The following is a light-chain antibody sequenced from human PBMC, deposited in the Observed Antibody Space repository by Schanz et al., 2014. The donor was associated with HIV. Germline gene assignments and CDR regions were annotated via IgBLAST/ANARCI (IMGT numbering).Light chain of an antibody. Sequence: QSALTQPASVSASPGQSITISCAGTSSDVGAYNYVYWFQQHPGKAPKLIIYDVSNRPSGVSNRFSGSKSGNTASLTISGXQAEDEADYYCLSYDSSLSGPYVFGTGTKLTVL. CDR3: LSYDSSLSGPYV. CDR2: DVS. V-gene: IGLV2-14*03. J-gene: IGLJ1*01. CDR1: SSDVGAYNY.